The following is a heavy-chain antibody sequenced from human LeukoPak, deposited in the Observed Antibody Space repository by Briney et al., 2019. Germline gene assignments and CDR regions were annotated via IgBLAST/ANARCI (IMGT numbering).Heavy chain of an antibody. D-gene: IGHD5-24*01. J-gene: IGHJ4*02. V-gene: IGHV3-7*03. CDR3: ARDASPGGRWQQSEHLDY. CDR1: GFTFSTYW. CDR2: IKQDGSEK. Sequence: GGSLRLSCTASGFTFSTYWMSWVRQAPGKGLEWVANIKQDGSEKYYVDSVKGRFTISRDNAKNSLYLQMNSLRAEDTAVYYCARDASPGGRWQQSEHLDYWGQGTLVTVSS.